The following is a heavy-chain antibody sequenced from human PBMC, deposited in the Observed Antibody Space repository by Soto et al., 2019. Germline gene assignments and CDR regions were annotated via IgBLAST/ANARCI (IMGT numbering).Heavy chain of an antibody. J-gene: IGHJ6*02. D-gene: IGHD3-10*01. CDR1: GGSFSGYY. CDR3: ARVPVLLWFGDQGGYYYYYGMDV. Sequence: QVQLQQWGAGLLKPSETLSLTCAVYGGSFSGYYWSWIRQPPGKGLEWIGEINHSGSTNYNPSLKSRVTISVDTSKNQFSLKLSSVTAADTAVYYCARVPVLLWFGDQGGYYYYYGMDVWGQGTTVTVSS. V-gene: IGHV4-34*01. CDR2: INHSGST.